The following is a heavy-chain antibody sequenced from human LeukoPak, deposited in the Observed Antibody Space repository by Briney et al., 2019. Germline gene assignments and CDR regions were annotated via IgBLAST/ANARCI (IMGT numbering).Heavy chain of an antibody. D-gene: IGHD3-10*01. CDR2: INHSGGST. V-gene: IGHV1-46*01. J-gene: IGHJ3*02. Sequence: ASVKVSCKASGYTLTSYYMHWVRQAPGQGLEWMGIINHSGGSTSYAQKFQGRVTMTRDTSTSKVYMELSSLRSEDTAVYYCARGGYGSGSYYRNYDAFDIWGQGTMVNVSS. CDR1: GYTLTSYY. CDR3: ARGGYGSGSYYRNYDAFDI.